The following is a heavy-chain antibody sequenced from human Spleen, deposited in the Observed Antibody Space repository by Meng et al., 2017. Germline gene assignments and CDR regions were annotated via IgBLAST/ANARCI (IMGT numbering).Heavy chain of an antibody. D-gene: IGHD3-10*01. CDR3: ARGFWVVREIIITPLDY. Sequence: QQQLQESGSGLVKPSQTLSLTCAVSGGSISSGTYSWNWIRQPPGPPSLKSRVTISVDTSKNQFSLKLSSVTAADTAVYYCARGFWVVREIIITPLDYWGQGSLVTVSS. J-gene: IGHJ4*02. V-gene: IGHV4-30-2*01. CDR1: GGSISSGTYS.